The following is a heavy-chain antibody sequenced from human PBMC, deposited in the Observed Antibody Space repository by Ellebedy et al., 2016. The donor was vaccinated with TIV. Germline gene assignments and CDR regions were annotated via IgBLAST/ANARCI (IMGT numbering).Heavy chain of an antibody. D-gene: IGHD3-22*01. V-gene: IGHV3-23*01. CDR3: AKGSGGGSYSSAPRSYFDY. CDR1: GFTFNNYA. CDR2: ISHTGTRT. Sequence: GESLKISCAASGFTFNNYAMSWVRQAPGKGLEWVSTISHTGTRTYYTNSVEGRFIISRDISTRALYLQMNSLSAEDTAVYYCAKGSGGGSYSSAPRSYFDYWGLGTLVTVSS. J-gene: IGHJ4*02.